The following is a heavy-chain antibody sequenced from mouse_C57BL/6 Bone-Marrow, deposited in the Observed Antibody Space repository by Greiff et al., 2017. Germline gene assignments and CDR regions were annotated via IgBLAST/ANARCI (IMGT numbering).Heavy chain of an antibody. Sequence: VQGVESGPGLVQPSQCLSISCTVSGFSLTSYGVHWVRQSPGKGLEWLGVIWSDGSTDYNVAFISRLSISKNNSKSQVFFKMNSHQAADTAIYYWARPMTLSFRGQGALVTVSA. J-gene: IGHJ3*01. CDR2: IWSDGST. CDR3: ARPMTLSF. D-gene: IGHD2-3*01. V-gene: IGHV2-2*01. CDR1: GFSLTSYG.